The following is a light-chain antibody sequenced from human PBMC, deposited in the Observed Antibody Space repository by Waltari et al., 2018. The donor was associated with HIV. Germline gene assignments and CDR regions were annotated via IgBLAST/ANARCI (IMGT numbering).Light chain of an antibody. CDR2: RNT. CDR3: AAWDDSLSGGV. CDR1: NSNIGNNN. Sequence: QSVLTQPPSASGTPGQGVTISCSGSNSNIGNNNVYWYQQLPGTAPKLLIYRNTPRPSGVPDRFSGSKSGTSASLAISGLRSEDEADYYCAAWDDSLSGGVFGGGTTLTVL. V-gene: IGLV1-47*01. J-gene: IGLJ3*02.